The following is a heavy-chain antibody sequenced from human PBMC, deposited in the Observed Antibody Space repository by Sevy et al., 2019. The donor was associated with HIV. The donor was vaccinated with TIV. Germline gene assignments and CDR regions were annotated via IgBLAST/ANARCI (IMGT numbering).Heavy chain of an antibody. D-gene: IGHD3-16*02. V-gene: IGHV1-8*02. CDR2: VNPNSGKT. J-gene: IGHJ3*02. CDR1: GYSFSNYE. CDR3: TRGRGYDYTWGSYLETYAFDT. Sequence: AAVRVSCKASGYSFSNYEIFWVRQATGQGLECMGWVNPNSGKTGYSQRFQDRVTIISDTSTNTAYMDMSSLRSDDTAIYYCTRGRGYDYTWGSYLETYAFDTWGPGTLVIVSS.